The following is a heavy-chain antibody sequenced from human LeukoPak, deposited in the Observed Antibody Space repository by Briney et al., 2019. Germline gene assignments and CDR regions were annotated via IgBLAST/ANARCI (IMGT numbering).Heavy chain of an antibody. CDR3: ARAMRYSYGLIDD. V-gene: IGHV3-21*01. Sequence: PGGSLRLSCAASGLTFSSYSMNWVRQAPGKGLEWVSSISSSSSYIYYADSVKGRFTISRDNAKNSLYLQMNSLRAGDTAVYYCARAMRYSYGLIDDWGQGTLVTVSS. D-gene: IGHD5-18*01. CDR1: GLTFSSYS. J-gene: IGHJ4*02. CDR2: ISSSSSYI.